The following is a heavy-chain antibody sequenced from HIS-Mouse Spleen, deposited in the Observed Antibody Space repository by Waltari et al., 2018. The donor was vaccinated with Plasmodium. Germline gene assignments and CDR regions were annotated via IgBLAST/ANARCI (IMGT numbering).Heavy chain of an antibody. V-gene: IGHV3-13*01. CDR1: GFTFSSYD. CDR3: ARGPTYSSSYYFDY. Sequence: EVQLVESGGVLVQPGGYLRLSCAASGFTFSSYDMHWILQAQGKGLEWVAAIGTAGDTYYPGSVKGRFTISRENAKNSLYLQMNSLRAGDTAVYYCARGPTYSSSYYFDYWGQGTLVTVSS. D-gene: IGHD6-6*01. CDR2: IGTAGDT. J-gene: IGHJ4*02.